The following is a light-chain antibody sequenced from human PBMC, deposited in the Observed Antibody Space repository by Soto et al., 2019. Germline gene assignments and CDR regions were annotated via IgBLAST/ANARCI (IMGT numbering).Light chain of an antibody. V-gene: IGKV3-20*01. J-gene: IGKJ2*01. CDR2: GAF. CDR3: HCQAYRGSSVYT. CDR1: RSFSSGY. Sequence: EIVLTQSPGTLSLSPGERATLSCRASRSFSSGYLAWYQQKPGQPPRLLIYGAFNRATGLPDRFSGSGSGTDFTLTIRRLEPEDFAVYYCHCQAYRGSSVYTFGQGTKLEIK.